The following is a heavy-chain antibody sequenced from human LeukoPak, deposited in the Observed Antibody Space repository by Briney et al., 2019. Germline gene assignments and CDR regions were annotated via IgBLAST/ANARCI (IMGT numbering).Heavy chain of an antibody. CDR2: MNPNNGNT. CDR1: GYTFTSYD. V-gene: IGHV1-8*01. CDR3: AAYGDYDDGGYYYYGMDV. D-gene: IGHD4-17*01. J-gene: IGHJ6*02. Sequence: ASVKVSCKASGYTFTSYDINWVRQATGQGLEWMGWMNPNNGNTGYAQKFQGRVTMTRNTSISTAYMGLSSLRSEDTAVYYCAAYGDYDDGGYYYYGMDVWGQGTTVTVSS.